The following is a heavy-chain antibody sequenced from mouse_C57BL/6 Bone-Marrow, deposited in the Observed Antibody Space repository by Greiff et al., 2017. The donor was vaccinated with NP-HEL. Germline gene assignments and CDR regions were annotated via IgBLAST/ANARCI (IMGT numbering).Heavy chain of an antibody. CDR1: GFTIKDDY. Sequence: EVQLQESGAELVRPGASVKLSCTASGFTIKDDYMHWVKQRPEQGLEWIGWIDPENGDTEYASKFQGKATITADTSSNTAYLQLSSLTSEDTAVYYCTTYAYFDYWGQGTTLTVSS. J-gene: IGHJ2*01. D-gene: IGHD2-12*01. CDR3: TTYAYFDY. V-gene: IGHV14-4*01. CDR2: IDPENGDT.